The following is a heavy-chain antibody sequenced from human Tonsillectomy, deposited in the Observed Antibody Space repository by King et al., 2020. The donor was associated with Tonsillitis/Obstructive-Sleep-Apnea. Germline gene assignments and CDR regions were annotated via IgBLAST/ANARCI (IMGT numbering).Heavy chain of an antibody. CDR3: TREGVGYDFWSGYYKGYYYYMDV. Sequence: VQLVESGGGLVQPGGSLKLSCAASGFTFSGSAMHWVRQASGKGLEWVGRIRSKANSYATAYAASVKGRFTISRDDSKNTAYLQMNSLKTEDTAVYYCTREGVGYDFWSGYYKGYYYYMDVWGKGTTVTVSS. J-gene: IGHJ6*03. D-gene: IGHD3-3*01. CDR1: GFTFSGSA. CDR2: IRSKANSYAT. V-gene: IGHV3-73*01.